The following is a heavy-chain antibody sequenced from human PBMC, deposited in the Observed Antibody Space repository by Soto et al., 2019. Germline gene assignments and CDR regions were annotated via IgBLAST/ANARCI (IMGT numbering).Heavy chain of an antibody. D-gene: IGHD2-21*01. CDR3: ASGIAVVASYQLDH. CDR2: IYYTGTT. CDR1: GGSISSGNYY. J-gene: IGHJ5*02. V-gene: IGHV4-39*01. Sequence: SETLSLTCTVSGGSISSGNYYWAWVRQPPGKGLEWIGTIYYTGTTYYNPSLKSRVTISVDTSKNQFSLKLSSVTAADTAVYYCASGIAVVASYQLDHWGQGTLVTVSS.